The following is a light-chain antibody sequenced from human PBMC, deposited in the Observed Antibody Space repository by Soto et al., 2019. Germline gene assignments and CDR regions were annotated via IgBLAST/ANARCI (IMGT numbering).Light chain of an antibody. CDR3: QQYYDWPIT. J-gene: IGKJ5*01. V-gene: IGKV3-11*01. CDR2: DAS. CDR1: QSVSSS. Sequence: EIVLTHSPDTLSLSPCDGATLSCRASQSVSSSLAWYQQKPGQAPRLLIHDASSRATGIPARFSGSGSGTDFTLTISSLQSEDFAVYYCQQYYDWPITFGQGTRLEIK.